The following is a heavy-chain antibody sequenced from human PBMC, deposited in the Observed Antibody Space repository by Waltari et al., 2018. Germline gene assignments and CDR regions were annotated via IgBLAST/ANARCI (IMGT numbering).Heavy chain of an antibody. CDR2: IYHSGST. V-gene: IGHV4-38-2*01. CDR1: GYSISSGYY. CDR3: ASSPAPMNFGPNWFDP. Sequence: QVQLQESGPGLVKPSETLSLTCAVSGYSISSGYYWGWIRQPPGKGLEWIGSIYHSGSTYYNPSLKSRVTRSVDTSKNQFSLKLSSVTAADTAVYYCASSPAPMNFGPNWFDPWGQGTLVTVSS. D-gene: IGHD3-10*01. J-gene: IGHJ5*02.